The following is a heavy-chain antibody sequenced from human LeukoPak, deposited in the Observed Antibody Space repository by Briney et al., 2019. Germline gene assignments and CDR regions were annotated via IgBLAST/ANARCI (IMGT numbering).Heavy chain of an antibody. CDR2: IRYDGSNK. D-gene: IGHD3-22*01. CDR1: GFTFSSYG. Sequence: GGSLRLSCAASGFTFSSYGMHWVRQAPGKGLEWVEFIRYDGSNKYYADSVKGRFTISRDNSKNTLYLQMNSLRAEDTAVYYCAKDRTYYYDSSGYPNRGFDYWGQGTLVTVSS. V-gene: IGHV3-30*02. J-gene: IGHJ4*02. CDR3: AKDRTYYYDSSGYPNRGFDY.